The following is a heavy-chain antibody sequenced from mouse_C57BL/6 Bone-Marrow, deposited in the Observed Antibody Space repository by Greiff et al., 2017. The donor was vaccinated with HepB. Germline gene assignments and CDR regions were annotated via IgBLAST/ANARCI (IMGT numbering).Heavy chain of an antibody. Sequence: QVQLQQSGPELVKPGASVKISCKASGYTFTDYYINWVKQRPGQGLEWIGWIFPGSGSTYYNEKFKGKATLTVDKSSSTAYMLLSSLTSEDSAVYFCARRGVTTLYYYAMDYWGQGTSVTVSS. CDR1: GYTFTDYY. V-gene: IGHV1-75*01. CDR3: ARRGVTTLYYYAMDY. CDR2: IFPGSGST. D-gene: IGHD2-1*01. J-gene: IGHJ4*01.